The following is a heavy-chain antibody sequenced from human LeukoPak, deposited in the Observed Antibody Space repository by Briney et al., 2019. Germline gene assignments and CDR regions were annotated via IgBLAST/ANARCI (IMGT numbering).Heavy chain of an antibody. CDR1: GVSISSTSFF. D-gene: IGHD3-22*01. CDR2: IYRTGST. J-gene: IGHJ4*02. V-gene: IGHV4-39*07. CDR3: ARILNFYGTSGPVFDY. Sequence: TSESLSLTCTVSGVSISSTSFFWGFIRQSPGKGLEWIASIYRTGSTYYNPSLKSRATISVDTSNNQFYLKLTSVTAADTAVYYCARILNFYGTSGPVFDYWGQGTLVTVSS.